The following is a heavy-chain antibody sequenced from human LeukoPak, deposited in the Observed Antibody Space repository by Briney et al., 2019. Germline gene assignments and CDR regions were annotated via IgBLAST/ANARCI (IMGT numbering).Heavy chain of an antibody. D-gene: IGHD3-22*01. J-gene: IGHJ1*01. CDR2: IIPIFGTT. CDR1: GGTISSYA. Sequence: SVKVSCKASGGTISSYAISWVRQAPGQGLEWMGRIIPIFGTTNYAQKFQGRVTITTDESTSTAYMELSSLRFEDTAVYYCTNTRICGYQIGEYFQHWGQGTLVTVSS. V-gene: IGHV1-69*05. CDR3: TNTRICGYQIGEYFQH.